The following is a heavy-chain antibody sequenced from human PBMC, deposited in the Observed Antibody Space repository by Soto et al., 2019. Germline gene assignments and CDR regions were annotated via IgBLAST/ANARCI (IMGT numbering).Heavy chain of an antibody. CDR1: GYTFTSYA. V-gene: IGHV1-3*01. CDR2: INAGNGNT. CDR3: ARVSGYNVIDY. J-gene: IGHJ4*02. D-gene: IGHD5-12*01. Sequence: QVQLVQSGAEVKKPGASVKVSCKASGYTFTSYAMHWVRQAPGERLEWMGWINAGNGNTKYSQKFQGRVTITRDTSASTAYMELSSLRSEDTAVYYCARVSGYNVIDYWGQGTLVTVSS.